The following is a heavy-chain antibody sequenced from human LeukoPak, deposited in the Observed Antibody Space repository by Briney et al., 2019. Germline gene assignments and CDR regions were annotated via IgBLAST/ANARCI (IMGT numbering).Heavy chain of an antibody. CDR2: IWYDGSNK. D-gene: IGHD3-22*01. V-gene: IGHV3-33*06. Sequence: GRSLRLSCAASGFTFSSYGMHWVRQAPGKGLEWVAVIWYDGSNKYYADSVKGRFTISRDNSKNTLYLQMNSLRAEDTAVYYCAKDLYNYYDSSGYYRGCFDIWGQGTMVTVSS. CDR1: GFTFSSYG. J-gene: IGHJ3*02. CDR3: AKDLYNYYDSSGYYRGCFDI.